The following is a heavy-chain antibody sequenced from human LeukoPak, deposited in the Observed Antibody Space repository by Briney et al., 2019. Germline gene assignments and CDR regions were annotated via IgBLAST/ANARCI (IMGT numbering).Heavy chain of an antibody. D-gene: IGHD5-18*01. CDR3: ARIEYSYGCGGYYYYMDV. J-gene: IGHJ6*03. CDR1: GGSFSGYY. CDR2: INHSGST. Sequence: SETLSLTCAVYGGSFSGYYWSWIRQPPGKGLEWIGEINHSGSTNYNPSLKSRVTISVDTSKNQFSLKLSSVTAADTAVYYCARIEYSYGCGGYYYYMDVWGKGTTVTISS. V-gene: IGHV4-34*01.